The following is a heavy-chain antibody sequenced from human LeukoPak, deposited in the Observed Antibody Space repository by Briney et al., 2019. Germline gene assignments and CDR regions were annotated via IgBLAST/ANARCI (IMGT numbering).Heavy chain of an antibody. Sequence: GGSLRLSCAASGFTFSSYGMYWVCQAPGKGLEWVAVLWYVGIHESYADSVKGRFTISRDNSKNTLYLQMNSLRAEDTAVYYCARDPHAMIVVVITPYFDYWGQGTLVTVSS. J-gene: IGHJ4*02. D-gene: IGHD3-22*01. CDR1: GFTFSSYG. CDR3: ARDPHAMIVVVITPYFDY. V-gene: IGHV3-33*07. CDR2: LWYVGIHE.